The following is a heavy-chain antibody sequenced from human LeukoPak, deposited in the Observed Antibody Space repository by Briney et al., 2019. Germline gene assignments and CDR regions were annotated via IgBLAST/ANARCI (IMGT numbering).Heavy chain of an antibody. D-gene: IGHD2-15*01. CDR3: ARDKSGVVKAIVATHLDY. Sequence: GGSLRLSCAASGFTFSDHYMDWVRQAPGKGLEWVARTRNKVKSYTTQYAASVKGRFTISRDDSKNSLYLQMNSLRAEDTAVYYCARDKSGVVKAIVATHLDYWGQGTLVTVSS. J-gene: IGHJ4*02. CDR2: TRNKVKSYTT. V-gene: IGHV3-72*01. CDR1: GFTFSDHY.